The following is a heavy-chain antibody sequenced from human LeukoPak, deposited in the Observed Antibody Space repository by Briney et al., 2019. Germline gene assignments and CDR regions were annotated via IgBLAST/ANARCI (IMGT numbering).Heavy chain of an antibody. V-gene: IGHV1-18*01. CDR3: ARSTLGIEFDY. J-gene: IGHJ4*02. D-gene: IGHD7-27*01. Sequence: ASVKVSCKASGYSFTNYGISWVRHAPGQGLEWMGWISAYNDNAHYAQGLEGRVTMTSETSTRTAYMELRSLRSDDTAVYYCARSTLGIEFDYWGQGSLVTVSS. CDR1: GYSFTNYG. CDR2: ISAYNDNA.